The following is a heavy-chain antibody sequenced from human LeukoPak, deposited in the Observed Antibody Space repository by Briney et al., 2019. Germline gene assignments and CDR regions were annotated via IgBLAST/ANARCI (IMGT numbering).Heavy chain of an antibody. J-gene: IGHJ4*02. Sequence: ASVKVSCKASAYTFNSFQMHLLRQAPGQGLEWMGIINPSGGGAFYAQKFQGRVTMTRDTSTSTAYMELSSLRSEDTAVYYCARPLTSSWYFFDYWGQGTLVTVSS. V-gene: IGHV1-46*02. CDR3: ARPLTSSWYFFDY. CDR1: AYTFNSFQ. D-gene: IGHD6-13*01. CDR2: INPSGGGA.